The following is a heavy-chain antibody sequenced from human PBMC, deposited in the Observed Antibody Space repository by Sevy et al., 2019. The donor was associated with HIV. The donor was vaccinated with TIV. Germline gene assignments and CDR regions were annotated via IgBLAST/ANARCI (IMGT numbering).Heavy chain of an antibody. V-gene: IGHV3-23*01. CDR1: GFTFSNYS. CDR3: AREGCTKPHDY. Sequence: GGSLRLSCAASGFTFSNYSMSWVRQPPGRGREWVSTLSFGCGEINYADSVKGRFTISRDNSKSSVYLQMNNLRPEDTAVYYCAREGCTKPHDYWGQGTLVTVSS. J-gene: IGHJ4*02. D-gene: IGHD2-8*01. CDR2: LSFGCGEI.